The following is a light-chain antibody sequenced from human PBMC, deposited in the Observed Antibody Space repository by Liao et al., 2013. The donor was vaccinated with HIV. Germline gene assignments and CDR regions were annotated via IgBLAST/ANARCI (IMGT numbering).Light chain of an antibody. CDR1: NIGSKS. Sequence: SYELTQAPSVSVAPGKTARITCGGNNIGSKSVHWYQQKTGQAPVMVIHYDSDRPSGIPGRFSGSNSGNTATLTISGVEAGDEADYYCQVWDSKSDYVFGAGTKVTVL. CDR3: QVWDSKSDYV. J-gene: IGLJ1*01. CDR2: YDS. V-gene: IGLV3-21*01.